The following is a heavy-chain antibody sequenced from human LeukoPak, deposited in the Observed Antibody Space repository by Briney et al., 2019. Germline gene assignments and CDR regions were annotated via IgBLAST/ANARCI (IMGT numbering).Heavy chain of an antibody. V-gene: IGHV3-23*01. D-gene: IGHD3-10*01. CDR2: IGGSGDIT. Sequence: GGSLRLSCAASGFTFSKYAMSWVRQAPGKGLEWVSTIGGSGDITYNADSVKGRFTISRDNAKNSLYLQMNSLRAEDTAVYYCARDHYYGSGSYYKRWGQGTLVTVSS. CDR1: GFTFSKYA. J-gene: IGHJ4*02. CDR3: ARDHYYGSGSYYKR.